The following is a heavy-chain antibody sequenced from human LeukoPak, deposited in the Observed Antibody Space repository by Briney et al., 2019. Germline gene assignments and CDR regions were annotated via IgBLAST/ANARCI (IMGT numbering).Heavy chain of an antibody. CDR2: IYYSGST. V-gene: IGHV4-39*01. Sequence: PSETLSLTCTVSGGSISSSSYYWGWIRQPPGKGLEWIGSIYYSGSTYYNPSLKSRVTISVDTSKNQFSLKLSSVTAADTAVYYCARQCPHYYGSGSSTSNYYFDYWGQGTLVTVSS. J-gene: IGHJ4*02. CDR3: ARQCPHYYGSGSSTSNYYFDY. D-gene: IGHD3-10*01. CDR1: GGSISSSSYY.